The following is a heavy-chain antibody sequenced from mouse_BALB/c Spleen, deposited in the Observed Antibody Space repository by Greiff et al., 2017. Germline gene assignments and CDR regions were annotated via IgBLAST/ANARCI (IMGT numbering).Heavy chain of an antibody. V-gene: IGHV1-31*01. D-gene: IGHD1-1*01. J-gene: IGHJ2*01. CDR3: ARATPFDY. Sequence: EVKLVESGPELVKPGASVKISCKASGYSFTGYYMHWVKQSHVKSLEWIGRINPYNGATSYNQNFKDKASLTVDKSSSTAYMELHSLTSEDSAVYYCARATPFDYWGQGTTLTVSS. CDR1: GYSFTGYY. CDR2: INPYNGAT.